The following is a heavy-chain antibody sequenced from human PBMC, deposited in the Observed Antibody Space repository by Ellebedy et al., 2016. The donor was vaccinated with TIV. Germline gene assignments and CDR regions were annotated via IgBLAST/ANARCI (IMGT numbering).Heavy chain of an antibody. J-gene: IGHJ5*02. CDR3: ARDTRFIDHQHNWFDP. CDR1: GFTFSTYS. V-gene: IGHV3-21*05. D-gene: IGHD2-2*01. Sequence: GESLKISCAASGFTFSTYSMAWVRQAPGKGLEWVSYMSSSTGDTYYADSVRGRFTISRDNAKNSLYLQMNSLRAEDTAIYYCARDTRFIDHQHNWFDPWGQGTLVTVSS. CDR2: MSSSTGDT.